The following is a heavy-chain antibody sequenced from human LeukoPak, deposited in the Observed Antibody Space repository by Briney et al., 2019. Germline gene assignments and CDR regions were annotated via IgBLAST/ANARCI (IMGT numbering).Heavy chain of an antibody. CDR3: ATSSGSNWYFDL. CDR1: GFTFSDYY. Sequence: GGSLRLSCAASGFTFSDYYMSWIRQAPGKGLEWVSYISSCGSTIYYADSVKGRFTISRDNAKNSLYLQMNSLRAEDTAVYYCATSSGSNWYFDLWGRGTLVTVSS. D-gene: IGHD6-19*01. CDR2: ISSCGSTI. V-gene: IGHV3-11*01. J-gene: IGHJ2*01.